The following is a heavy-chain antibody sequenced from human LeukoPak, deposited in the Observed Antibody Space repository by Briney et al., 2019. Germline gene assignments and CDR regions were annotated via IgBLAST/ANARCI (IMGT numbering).Heavy chain of an antibody. V-gene: IGHV3-30*04. Sequence: QPGRSLRLSCAASGFTFTTYSMHWVRQAPGKGLEWVAIVSYDPSKQKYADSVRGRFTISRDNSNNILYLQLNGLRVEDTAIYYCARGSSPWGYTYGYLDSWGQGTLVSVSS. D-gene: IGHD5-18*01. J-gene: IGHJ4*02. CDR1: GFTFTTYS. CDR3: ARGSSPWGYTYGYLDS. CDR2: VSYDPSKQ.